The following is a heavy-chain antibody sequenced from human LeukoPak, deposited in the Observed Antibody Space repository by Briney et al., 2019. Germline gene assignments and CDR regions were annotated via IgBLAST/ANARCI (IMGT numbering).Heavy chain of an antibody. CDR3: ARGLSMIVVAVHDWYFDL. J-gene: IGHJ2*01. CDR2: IYYSRST. Sequence: PSETLSFTCTVSGGSISSSSYYWGWIRQPPGKGLEWIVNIYYSRSTHYSPSLKSRVTISVDTSKNQLSLKLSSVTAADTAVYYCARGLSMIVVAVHDWYFDLWGRGTLVTVSS. D-gene: IGHD3-22*01. CDR1: GGSISSSSYY. V-gene: IGHV4-39*01.